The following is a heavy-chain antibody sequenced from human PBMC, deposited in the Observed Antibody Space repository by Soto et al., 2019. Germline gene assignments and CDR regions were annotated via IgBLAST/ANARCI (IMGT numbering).Heavy chain of an antibody. Sequence: EVQLLESGGGLVQPGGSVRLSCAASGLTFGNYAMSWVRQAPGKGLEWVSAISGDSGRTYYADSVKGRFTISRDNSKNTLCLCMKTPRAENTAVYYCAVTPNCGRDCSAASYWYFDIWGRGTLVTVSS. D-gene: IGHD2-21*02. CDR3: AVTPNCGRDCSAASYWYFDI. J-gene: IGHJ2*01. CDR2: ISGDSGRT. CDR1: GLTFGNYA. V-gene: IGHV3-23*01.